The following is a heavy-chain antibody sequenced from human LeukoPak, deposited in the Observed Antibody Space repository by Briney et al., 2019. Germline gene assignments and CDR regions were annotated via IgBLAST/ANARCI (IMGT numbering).Heavy chain of an antibody. Sequence: GASVKVSCKASGYTFTGYYMHWVRQAPGQGLEWMGRINPNSGGTNYAQKFQGRVTMTRDTSISTAYMELSRLRSDDTAVYYCATDYGDYAAHDYWGQGTLVTVSS. CDR3: ATDYGDYAAHDY. CDR1: GYTFTGYY. V-gene: IGHV1-2*06. D-gene: IGHD4-17*01. J-gene: IGHJ4*02. CDR2: INPNSGGT.